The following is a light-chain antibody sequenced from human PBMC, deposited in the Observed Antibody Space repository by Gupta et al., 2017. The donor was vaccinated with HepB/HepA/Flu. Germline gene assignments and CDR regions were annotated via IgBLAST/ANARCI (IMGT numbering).Light chain of an antibody. CDR1: NIGSNS. CDR3: QVWDSSRDHWV. Sequence: SYVLTPPPSVSVAPGKTASITCGGNNIGSNSVHWYQQKPGPAPVLVVYDDSDRPSGIPERFSGSNSGNTATLTISRVEAGDEADYYCQVWDSSRDHWVFGGGTKLTVL. J-gene: IGLJ3*02. CDR2: DDS. V-gene: IGLV3-21*03.